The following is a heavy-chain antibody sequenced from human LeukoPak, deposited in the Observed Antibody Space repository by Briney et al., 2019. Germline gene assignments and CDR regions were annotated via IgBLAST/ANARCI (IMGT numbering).Heavy chain of an antibody. Sequence: GGSLRLSCAVSGFTFSSSSMNWVRQAPGKGLEWVSSISSSSSYIYYADSVKGRFTISRDYAKSSLYLQMDSLRADDTAVYYCATSDDLWSGMDNWGQGTLVTVSS. CDR2: ISSSSSYI. D-gene: IGHD3-3*01. V-gene: IGHV3-21*01. CDR3: ATSDDLWSGMDN. J-gene: IGHJ4*02. CDR1: GFTFSSSS.